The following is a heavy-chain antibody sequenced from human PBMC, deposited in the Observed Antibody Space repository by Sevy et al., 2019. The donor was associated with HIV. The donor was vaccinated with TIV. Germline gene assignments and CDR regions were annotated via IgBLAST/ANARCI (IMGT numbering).Heavy chain of an antibody. Sequence: SLRLSCAASGFIFSNYAMHWVRQAPGKGLEWVAVISYDGSNKYYAASVKGRFTISRYNSKNTVYLQMNSLRGEDSAVYYCVKGFGISGDDESDQNNLPSILDYWGQGTLVIVSS. CDR1: GFIFSNYA. J-gene: IGHJ4*02. CDR2: ISYDGSNK. D-gene: IGHD3-16*01. V-gene: IGHV3-30*18. CDR3: VKGFGISGDDESDQNNLPSILDY.